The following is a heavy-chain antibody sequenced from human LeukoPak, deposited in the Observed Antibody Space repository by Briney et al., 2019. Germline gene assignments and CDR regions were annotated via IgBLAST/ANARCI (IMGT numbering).Heavy chain of an antibody. V-gene: IGHV3-21*01. J-gene: IGHJ4*02. CDR3: ARGVVVTGLDY. Sequence: GGSLRLSCAASGFTFSDYSMKWVRQAPGKGLEWVSSISSSSSYIYYADSVKGRFTISRDNAKNSLYLQMNNLRAEDTAVYYCARGVVVTGLDYWGQGTLVTVSS. D-gene: IGHD2-2*01. CDR1: GFTFSDYS. CDR2: ISSSSSYI.